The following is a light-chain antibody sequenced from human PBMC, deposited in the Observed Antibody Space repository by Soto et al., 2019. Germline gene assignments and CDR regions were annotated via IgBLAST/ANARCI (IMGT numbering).Light chain of an antibody. V-gene: IGLV2-8*01. CDR2: DVS. Sequence: QYVLTQPPSASGSPGQSVTISWTGTSSDVGGYNHVSWYQQNPGKAPKLMIYDVSKRPSGVPDRFSGSKSGNTASLTISGLQAEDEADYYCASYAGSNNSVFGTGTKLTVL. CDR1: SSDVGGYNH. J-gene: IGLJ1*01. CDR3: ASYAGSNNSV.